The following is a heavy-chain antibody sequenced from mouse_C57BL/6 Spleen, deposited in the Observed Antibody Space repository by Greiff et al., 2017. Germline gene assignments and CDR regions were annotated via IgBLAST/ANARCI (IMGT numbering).Heavy chain of an antibody. D-gene: IGHD1-1*01. CDR3: ARVLRSDALDY. J-gene: IGHJ4*01. Sequence: VQLQQSGPELVKPGASVKISCKASGYAFSSSWMNWVKQRPGKGLEWIGRIYPGDGDTNYNGKFKGKATLTADKSSSTAYMQLSSLTSEDSAVYFCARVLRSDALDYWGQGTSVTVSS. V-gene: IGHV1-82*01. CDR1: GYAFSSSW. CDR2: IYPGDGDT.